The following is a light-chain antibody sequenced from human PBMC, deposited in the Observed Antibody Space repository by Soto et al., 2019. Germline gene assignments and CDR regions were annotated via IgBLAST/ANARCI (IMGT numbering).Light chain of an antibody. CDR1: SSNIGSNA. V-gene: IGLV1-44*01. CDR3: AAWDDSLNGPV. Sequence: QSVLTQPPSASGTPGQRVTISCSGSSSNIGSNAENWYQQLPGTAPKLLIYSTNKRPSAVPDRFSGSKSGTSASPAISGLQSDDEADYYCAAWDDSLNGPVFGGGTKLTVL. J-gene: IGLJ2*01. CDR2: STN.